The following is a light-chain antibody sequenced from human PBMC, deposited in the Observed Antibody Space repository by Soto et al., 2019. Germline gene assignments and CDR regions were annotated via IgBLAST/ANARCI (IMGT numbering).Light chain of an antibody. Sequence: QSALTQPASVSGSPGQSIAISCTGTFSDVGGYDYVSWYQQHPDKAPKLMIYEVTKRPSGVSNRFSGSKSGNTASLTISGPQPEDEADYYCSSHTSGSTRVFGRGPKVTVL. J-gene: IGLJ1*01. V-gene: IGLV2-14*01. CDR2: EVT. CDR1: FSDVGGYDY. CDR3: SSHTSGSTRV.